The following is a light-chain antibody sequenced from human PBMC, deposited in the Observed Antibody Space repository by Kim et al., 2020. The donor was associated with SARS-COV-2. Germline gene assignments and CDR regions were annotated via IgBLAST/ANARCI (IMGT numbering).Light chain of an antibody. Sequence: QSALTQPASVSASPGQAITISCTGTSSDVGAYNYVSWYQQHPGKAPKLLIYDATYRPSGVSDRFSASKSGNTASLTISELQTEDEADYYCTAYTTSSSLVFGGGTKLTVL. V-gene: IGLV2-14*03. J-gene: IGLJ3*02. CDR1: SSDVGAYNY. CDR3: TAYTTSSSLV. CDR2: DAT.